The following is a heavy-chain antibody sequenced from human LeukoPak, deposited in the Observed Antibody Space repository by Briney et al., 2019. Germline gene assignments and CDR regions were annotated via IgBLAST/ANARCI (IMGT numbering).Heavy chain of an antibody. Sequence: PSETLSLTCIVSGGSISSHCWSYIRQPPGKGLEWIGFIYYSGRTKYNPSLQSRVTISLDTSENNFSLKLTSVTAADTAVYYCARLLDNDSSGDPDTFDMWGQGTVVTVSS. V-gene: IGHV4-59*11. J-gene: IGHJ3*02. CDR2: IYYSGRT. D-gene: IGHD3-22*01. CDR3: ARLLDNDSSGDPDTFDM. CDR1: GGSISSHC.